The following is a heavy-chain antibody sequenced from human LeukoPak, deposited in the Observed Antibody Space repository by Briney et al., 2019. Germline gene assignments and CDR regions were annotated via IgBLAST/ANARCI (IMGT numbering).Heavy chain of an antibody. J-gene: IGHJ6*03. V-gene: IGHV3-23*01. Sequence: GGSLRLSCVASGFTFSDYAMTWVRQAPGKGGEWVSSTAPVYYADSVKGRLTISRDDSKNTLFLQMNSLRVEDTAIYYCARVDWALYYYYFMDVWGKGTTVTVSS. CDR1: GFTFSDYA. CDR2: TAPV. CDR3: ARVDWALYYYYFMDV. D-gene: IGHD3/OR15-3a*01.